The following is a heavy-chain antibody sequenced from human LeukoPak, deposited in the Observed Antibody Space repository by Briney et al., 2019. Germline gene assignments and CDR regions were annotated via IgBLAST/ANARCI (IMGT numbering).Heavy chain of an antibody. CDR3: AREERLLWFGELYGYYGMDV. CDR2: FDPEDGET. Sequence: ASVKVSCKVSGYTLTELSMHWVRQAPGKGLEWMGGFDPEDGETIYAQKFQGRVTMTEDTSTDTAYMELSSLRSEDTAVYYCAREERLLWFGELYGYYGMDVWGQGTTVTVSS. J-gene: IGHJ6*02. CDR1: GYTLTELS. V-gene: IGHV1-24*01. D-gene: IGHD3-10*01.